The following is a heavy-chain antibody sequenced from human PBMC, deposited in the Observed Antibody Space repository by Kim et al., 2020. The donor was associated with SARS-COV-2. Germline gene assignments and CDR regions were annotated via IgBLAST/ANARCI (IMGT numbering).Heavy chain of an antibody. Sequence: GGSLRLSCAASGFTVSSNYMSWVRQAPGKGLEWVSVIYSGGTTYYADSVKGRFTISRDNSKNTVYLQMNSLRAEDTAVYYCARTRGEYYYDSSGYYYWGQGTLVTVSS. D-gene: IGHD3-22*01. CDR3: ARTRGEYYYDSSGYYY. CDR2: IYSGGTT. V-gene: IGHV3-53*01. J-gene: IGHJ4*02. CDR1: GFTVSSNY.